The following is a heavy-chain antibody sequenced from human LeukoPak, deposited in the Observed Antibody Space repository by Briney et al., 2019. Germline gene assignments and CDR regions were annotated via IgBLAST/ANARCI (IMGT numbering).Heavy chain of an antibody. Sequence: ASVKVSCKASGYTFTGYYMHWVRQAPGQGLEWMGWINPNSGGTNYAQKFQGRVTMTRDTSISTAYMELSRLRSDDTAVYYCARLFVGANVFDYWGQGTLVTVSS. CDR3: ARLFVGANVFDY. CDR1: GYTFTGYY. CDR2: INPNSGGT. D-gene: IGHD1-26*01. J-gene: IGHJ4*02. V-gene: IGHV1-2*02.